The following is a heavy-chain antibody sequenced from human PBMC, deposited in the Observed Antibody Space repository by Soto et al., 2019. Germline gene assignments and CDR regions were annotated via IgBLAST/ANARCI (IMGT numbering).Heavy chain of an antibody. V-gene: IGHV4-59*12. J-gene: IGHJ6*02. CDR2: IYYSGST. Sequence: SETLSLTCTVSGGSISSYYWSWIRQPPGKGLEWIGYIYYSGSTNYNPSLKSRVTISVDKSKNQFSLKLSSVTAADTAVYYCASLWGYYYGMDVWGQGTTVTVSS. CDR1: GGSISSYY. D-gene: IGHD7-27*01. CDR3: ASLWGYYYGMDV.